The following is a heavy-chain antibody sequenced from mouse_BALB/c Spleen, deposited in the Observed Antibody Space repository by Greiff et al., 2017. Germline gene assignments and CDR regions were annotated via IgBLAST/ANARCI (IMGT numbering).Heavy chain of an antibody. V-gene: IGHV2-9*02. J-gene: IGHJ4*01. CDR2: IWAGGST. D-gene: IGHD2-1*01. CDR1: GFSLTSYG. Sequence: VNVVESGPGLVAPSQSLSITCTVSGFSLTSYGVHWVRQPPGKGLEWLGVIWAGGSTNYNSALMSRLSISKDNSKSQVFLKMNSLQTDDTAMYYCAREDGNYEYAMDYWGQGTSVTVSS. CDR3: AREDGNYEYAMDY.